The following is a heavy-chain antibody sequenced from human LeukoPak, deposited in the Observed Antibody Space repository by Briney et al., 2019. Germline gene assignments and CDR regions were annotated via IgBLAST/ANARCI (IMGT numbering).Heavy chain of an antibody. Sequence: GGSLRLSCAASGFTFSSYGMSWVRQAPGKGLGWVAVISYDGSNKYYADSVKGRFTISRDNSKNTLYLQMNSLRAEDTAVYYCARSGVPYYYDSSGYFHDYWGQGTLVTVSS. V-gene: IGHV3-30*03. CDR2: ISYDGSNK. J-gene: IGHJ4*02. CDR3: ARSGVPYYYDSSGYFHDY. D-gene: IGHD3-22*01. CDR1: GFTFSSYG.